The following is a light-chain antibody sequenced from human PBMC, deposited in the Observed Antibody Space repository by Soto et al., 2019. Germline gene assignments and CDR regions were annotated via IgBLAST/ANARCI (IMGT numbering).Light chain of an antibody. CDR3: QKLSNWPRT. Sequence: EIVLTQSPATLYLSPGERATLSCRASQSVSSYLAWYQQKPGQAPRLLIYDASNRATGILARFSGSGSGTDFTLTISSLDPEDFAVYYCQKLSNWPRTFGQGTRLEIK. CDR2: DAS. CDR1: QSVSSY. V-gene: IGKV3-11*01. J-gene: IGKJ5*01.